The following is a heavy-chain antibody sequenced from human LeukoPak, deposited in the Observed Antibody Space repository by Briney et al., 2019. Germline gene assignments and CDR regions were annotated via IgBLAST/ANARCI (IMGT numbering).Heavy chain of an antibody. D-gene: IGHD6-19*01. CDR1: GFTFSSYS. CDR3: AREDSSGWAGVYYLDY. J-gene: IGHJ4*02. Sequence: PGGSLRLSCAASGFTFSSYSMNWVRQAPGKGLEWVSSISSSSSYIYYADSVKGRFTISRDNAKNSLYLQMNSLRAEDTAVYYCAREDSSGWAGVYYLDYWGQGTLVTVSS. CDR2: ISSSSSYI. V-gene: IGHV3-21*01.